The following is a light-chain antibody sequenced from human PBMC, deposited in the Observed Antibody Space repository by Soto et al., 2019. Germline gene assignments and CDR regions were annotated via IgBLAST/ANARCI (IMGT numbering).Light chain of an antibody. J-gene: IGKJ2*01. V-gene: IGKV3-20*01. Sequence: EIVLTQSPGTLSLSPGERATLSCRARQSVSSSYLAGYQQKPGQAPRLLIYCASSRATGIPDRFSGSGSGTDFPLTISRLESEDFAVYYCQQYGSSPYTFGQGPKLQI. CDR3: QQYGSSPYT. CDR2: CAS. CDR1: QSVSSSY.